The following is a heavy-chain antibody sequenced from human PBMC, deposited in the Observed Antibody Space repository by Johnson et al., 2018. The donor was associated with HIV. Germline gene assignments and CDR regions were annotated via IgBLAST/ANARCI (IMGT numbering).Heavy chain of an antibody. CDR3: VREGYSSSSDAFDI. J-gene: IGHJ3*02. Sequence: QVQLVESGGGVVQTGRSLRLSCAASGFTFSSYAMHWVRQAPGKGLEWLAFISFDGSNKYFGGSVEGRFDISRENSKNSHYLHMNSLRPEDTASYYCVREGYSSSSDAFDIWGQGTMVTVSS. CDR2: ISFDGSNK. V-gene: IGHV3-30*09. D-gene: IGHD6-6*01. CDR1: GFTFSSYA.